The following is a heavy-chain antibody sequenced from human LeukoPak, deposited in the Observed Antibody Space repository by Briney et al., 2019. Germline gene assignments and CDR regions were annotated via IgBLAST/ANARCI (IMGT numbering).Heavy chain of an antibody. V-gene: IGHV1-69*06. CDR1: GGIFGSYA. CDR3: AKGSRLREAGSYRF. CDR2: IIPIFDTP. D-gene: IGHD3-16*02. J-gene: IGHJ4*02. Sequence: EASVKGSCKASGGIFGSYAINWVRQAPGQGLEWLGRIIPIFDTPNYAQTFQGRVTISADKSTRTVYMELSSLRSEDTALYYCAKGSRLREAGSYRFWGQGTLVTVSS.